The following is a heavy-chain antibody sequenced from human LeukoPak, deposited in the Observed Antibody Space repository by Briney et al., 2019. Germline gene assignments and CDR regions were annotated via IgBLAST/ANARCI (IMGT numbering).Heavy chain of an antibody. CDR3: AASGSYHYYYYMDV. D-gene: IGHD3-10*01. CDR2: IIPIFGTA. J-gene: IGHJ6*03. V-gene: IGHV1-69*13. Sequence: ASVKVSCKASGYTFTSLGLSWVRQAPGQGLEWMGGIIPIFGTANYAQKFQGRVTITADESTSTAYMELSSLRSEDTAVYYCAASGSYHYYYYMDVWGKGTTVTISS. CDR1: GYTFTSLG.